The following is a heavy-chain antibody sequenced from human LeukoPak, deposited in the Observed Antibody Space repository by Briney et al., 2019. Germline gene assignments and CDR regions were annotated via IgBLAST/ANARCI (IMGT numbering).Heavy chain of an antibody. J-gene: IGHJ3*02. D-gene: IGHD3-22*01. CDR2: IYYSGST. V-gene: IGHV4-31*03. CDR3: ARWYYYDSSGYRNAFDI. CDR1: GCSISSGGYY. Sequence: SETLSLTCTVSGCSISSGGYYWSWIRQHPGKGLEWIVYIYYSGSTYYNPSLKSRVTISVDTSKNQFSLKLSPVTAADTAVYYCARWYYYDSSGYRNAFDIWGQGTMVTVSS.